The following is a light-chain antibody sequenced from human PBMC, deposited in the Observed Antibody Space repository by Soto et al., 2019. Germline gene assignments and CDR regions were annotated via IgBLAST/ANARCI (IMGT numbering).Light chain of an antibody. CDR3: FSYTTTVTLV. CDR1: SSDVGGYDY. Sequence: QSALTQPASVSGSPGQSITISCTGTSSDVGGYDYVSWYQHHPGKAPKLMIYDVINRPSGVSNRFSGSKSGNTASLTISVLQAEDEADYYCFSYTTTVTLVFGGGTKLTVL. V-gene: IGLV2-14*03. J-gene: IGLJ3*02. CDR2: DVI.